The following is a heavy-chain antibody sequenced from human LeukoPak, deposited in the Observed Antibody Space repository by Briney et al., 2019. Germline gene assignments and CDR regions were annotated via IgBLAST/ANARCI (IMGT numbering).Heavy chain of an antibody. Sequence: GGSLRLPCAASGFTFSSYSMNWVRQAPGKGLEWVSSISSSSSYIYYADSVKGRFTISRDNAKNSLYLQMNSLRAEDTAVYYCARVLPVAGTEILDYWGQGTLVTVSS. J-gene: IGHJ4*02. D-gene: IGHD6-19*01. CDR2: ISSSSSYI. CDR3: ARVLPVAGTEILDY. CDR1: GFTFSSYS. V-gene: IGHV3-21*01.